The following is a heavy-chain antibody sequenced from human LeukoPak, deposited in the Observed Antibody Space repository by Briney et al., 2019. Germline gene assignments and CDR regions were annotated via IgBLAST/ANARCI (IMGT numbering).Heavy chain of an antibody. CDR3: ARDDTNWFDP. CDR2: IYYSGST. Sequence: PSETLSLTCTVSGGSISSGDYYWRWLRQPPGKGLEWIGYIYYSGSTYYNPSLKSRVTISVDASKNQFSLKLSSVTAADTAVYYCARDDTNWFDPWGQGTLVTVSS. CDR1: GGSISSGDYY. J-gene: IGHJ5*02. V-gene: IGHV4-30-4*08. D-gene: IGHD3-22*01.